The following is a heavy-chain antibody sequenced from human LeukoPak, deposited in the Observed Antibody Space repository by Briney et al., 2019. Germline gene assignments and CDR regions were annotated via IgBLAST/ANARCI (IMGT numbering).Heavy chain of an antibody. CDR1: GGSISSGSYY. CDR3: ARARWDFWSGYYFDY. V-gene: IGHV4-61*02. Sequence: SETLSLTCTVSGGSISSGSYYWSWIRQPAGKGLEWIGRIYTSGSTNYNPPLKSRFTISVDTSKNQFSLKLSSVTAADTAVYYCARARWDFWSGYYFDYWGQGTLVTVSS. D-gene: IGHD3-3*01. J-gene: IGHJ4*02. CDR2: IYTSGST.